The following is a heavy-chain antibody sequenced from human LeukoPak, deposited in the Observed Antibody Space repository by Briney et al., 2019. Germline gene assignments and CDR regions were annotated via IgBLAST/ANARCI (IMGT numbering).Heavy chain of an antibody. V-gene: IGHV4-59*01. CDR3: ARVVYSSSWYEDY. CDR1: GGSISSYY. Sequence: SETLSLTCTVSGGSISSYYWSWIRQPPGKGLEWIGYIYYSGSTNYNPSLKSRVTISVDTSKNQFSLKLSSVTAADTAVYYCARVVYSSSWYEDYWGQGTLATVSS. CDR2: IYYSGST. J-gene: IGHJ4*02. D-gene: IGHD6-13*01.